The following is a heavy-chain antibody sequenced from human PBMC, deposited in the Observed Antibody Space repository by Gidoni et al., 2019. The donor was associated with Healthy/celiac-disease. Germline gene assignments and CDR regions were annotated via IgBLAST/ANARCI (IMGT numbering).Heavy chain of an antibody. V-gene: IGHV1-18*04. CDR1: GYTFTSYG. D-gene: IGHD6-19*01. J-gene: IGHJ1*01. Sequence: QVQLVQSGAEVKKPGASVKDSCKASGYTFTSYGISWVRQAHGQGLEWLGWISAYNGNTNYAQKRQGRVTMTTDTSTSTAYMELRSLRSDDTAVYYCARDVGQWLVKYFQHWGQGTLVTVSS. CDR2: ISAYNGNT. CDR3: ARDVGQWLVKYFQH.